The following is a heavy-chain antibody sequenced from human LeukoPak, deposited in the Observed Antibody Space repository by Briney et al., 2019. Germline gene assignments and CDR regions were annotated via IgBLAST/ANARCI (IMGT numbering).Heavy chain of an antibody. J-gene: IGHJ4*02. Sequence: GGSLRLSCVVSGFRLSTYGMHWVRQAPGKGLEWVSFIRNVGNDKYYAQSVKGRFTISRDDSKNTQYLQMNSLRGEDTAVYYCATDFNWAWNYWGQGTLVTVS. CDR1: GFRLSTYG. V-gene: IGHV3-30*02. CDR3: ATDFNWAWNY. D-gene: IGHD7-27*01. CDR2: IRNVGNDK.